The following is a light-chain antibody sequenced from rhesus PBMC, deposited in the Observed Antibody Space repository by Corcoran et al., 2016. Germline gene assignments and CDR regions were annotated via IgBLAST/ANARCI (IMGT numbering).Light chain of an antibody. J-gene: IGKJ1*01. CDR2: QAS. CDR3: QQYSSSPWT. V-gene: IGKV1-22*01. Sequence: DIQMTQSPSSLSASVGDTVTITCRASQSISSWLAWYQQKPGKAPKLLIYQASSLQSGVTSRFSGSVSGTDFTLTISSLQSEDFATYYCQQYSSSPWTFGQGTKVEIK. CDR1: QSISSW.